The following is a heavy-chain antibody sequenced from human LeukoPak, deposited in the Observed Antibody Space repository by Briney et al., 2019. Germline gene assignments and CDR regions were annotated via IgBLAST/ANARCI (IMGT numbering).Heavy chain of an antibody. Sequence: SETLSLTCTVSGGSISSSSYYWGWIRQPPGKGLEWIGSIYYSGSTYYNPSLKSRVTISVDTSKNQFSLKLSSVTAADTAVYYRARGSRGYSYGYAPTFDYWGQGTLVTVSS. CDR3: ARGSRGYSYGYAPTFDY. D-gene: IGHD5-18*01. V-gene: IGHV4-39*07. CDR2: IYYSGST. J-gene: IGHJ4*02. CDR1: GGSISSSSYY.